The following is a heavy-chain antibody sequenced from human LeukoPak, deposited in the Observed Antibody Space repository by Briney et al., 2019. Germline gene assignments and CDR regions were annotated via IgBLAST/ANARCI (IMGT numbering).Heavy chain of an antibody. CDR2: IFHSGST. CDR1: GGSISSYY. Sequence: PSETLSLTCTVSGGSISSYYWTWIRQPPGKGLEWIGYIFHSGSTNYNPSLKSRVTISVDTSKNQFSLKLSSVTATDTAVYYCAGIRAGNFGYWGQGTLVTVSS. D-gene: IGHD3-3*02. CDR3: AGIRAGNFGY. J-gene: IGHJ4*02. V-gene: IGHV4-59*01.